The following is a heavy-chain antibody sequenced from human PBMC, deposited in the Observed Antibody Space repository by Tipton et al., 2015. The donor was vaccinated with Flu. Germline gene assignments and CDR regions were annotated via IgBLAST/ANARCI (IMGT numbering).Heavy chain of an antibody. D-gene: IGHD3-10*01. Sequence: TLSLTCTVSGGSISSYYWSWIRQPAGKGLEWIGRIYTSGSTNYNPSLKNRVTMSVDTSKNQFPLKLSSVTAADTAVYYCARDGRGWFGESPFDYWGQGTLVTVSS. V-gene: IGHV4-4*07. CDR2: IYTSGST. CDR3: ARDGRGWFGESPFDY. J-gene: IGHJ4*02. CDR1: GGSISSYY.